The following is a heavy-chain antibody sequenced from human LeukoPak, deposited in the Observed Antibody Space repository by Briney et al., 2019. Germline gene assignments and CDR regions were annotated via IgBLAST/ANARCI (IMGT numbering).Heavy chain of an antibody. V-gene: IGHV5-51*01. CDR3: ARSLGYCSSTSCPLRAPYFRFDP. D-gene: IGHD2-2*01. J-gene: IGHJ5*02. CDR1: GYSSTSYW. CDR2: IYPVDSDT. Sequence: GESLKISCKGSGYSSTSYWIGWVRQMPGKGLEWMGIIYPVDSDTRYSPSFQGQVTISADKSISTAYLQGSSLKASDTAMYYCARSLGYCSSTSCPLRAPYFRFDPWGQRTLVTVSS.